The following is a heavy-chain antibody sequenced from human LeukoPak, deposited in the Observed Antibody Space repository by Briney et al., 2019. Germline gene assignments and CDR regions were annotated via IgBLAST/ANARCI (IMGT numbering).Heavy chain of an antibody. V-gene: IGHV4-59*12. CDR1: GGSISSYH. J-gene: IGHJ4*02. CDR2: IYYSGST. CDR3: AREGGPYRPLDY. Sequence: SETLSLTCTVSGGSISSYHWSWIRQPPGKGLEWIGYIYYSGSTNYNPSLKSRVTISVDTSKNQFSLKLTSVTAADTAVYYCAREGGPYRPLDYSGQGTLVTVAT.